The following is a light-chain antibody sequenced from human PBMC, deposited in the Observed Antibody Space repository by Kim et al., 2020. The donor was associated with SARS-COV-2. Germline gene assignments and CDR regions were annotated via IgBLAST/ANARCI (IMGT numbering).Light chain of an antibody. Sequence: ENVLTQSPGTLSLSPGERATLSCRASQSVRGNCLAWYQHKPGQAPRLLIYDASSRATGIPDRFSGSGSGTDFTLTISRLEPEDFAGYYCQQYDSSPHPFGQGTKLEIK. CDR2: DAS. V-gene: IGKV3-20*01. J-gene: IGKJ2*01. CDR3: QQYDSSPHP. CDR1: QSVRGNC.